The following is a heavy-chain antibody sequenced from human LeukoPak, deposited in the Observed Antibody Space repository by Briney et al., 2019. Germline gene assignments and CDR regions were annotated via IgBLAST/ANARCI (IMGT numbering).Heavy chain of an antibody. D-gene: IGHD1-1*01. CDR3: ARGFGTSDH. CDR1: GVSISRYY. J-gene: IGHJ4*02. CDR2: IYYSGST. Sequence: SEPLSLTCTVSGVSISRYYWSWIRQPPGKGLEWIGYIYYSGSTNYNPSLKSRVTISVDTSKNQFSLKLSSVTAADTAVYYCARGFGTSDHWGQGTLVTVSS. V-gene: IGHV4-59*12.